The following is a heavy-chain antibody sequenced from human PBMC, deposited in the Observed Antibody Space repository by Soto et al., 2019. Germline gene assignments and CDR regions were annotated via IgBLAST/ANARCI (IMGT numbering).Heavy chain of an antibody. CDR3: ERDGYSYGSMHAFDI. CDR1: GGTFSSYA. V-gene: IGHV1-69*13. Sequence: SVKVSCKASGGTFSSYAISWVRQAPGQGLEWMGGIIPIFGTANYAQKFQGRVTMTADESTSTAYMELSSLRSEDTAVYYCERDGYSYGSMHAFDIWGQGTMVTVSS. D-gene: IGHD5-18*01. CDR2: IIPIFGTA. J-gene: IGHJ3*02.